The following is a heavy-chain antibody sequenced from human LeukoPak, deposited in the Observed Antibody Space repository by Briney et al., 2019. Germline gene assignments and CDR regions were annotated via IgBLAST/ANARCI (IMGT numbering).Heavy chain of an antibody. CDR2: INQDGSER. V-gene: IGHV3-7*03. D-gene: IGHD4-23*01. Sequence: PGGSLRLSCEASGFLFSNSWMSWVRQTPGKGLEWVANINQDGSERNYVDSVEGRLTTSRDNAKGSVYLQMNGLRAEDTAVYFCVRDRGYSTFDHWGQGTLVTVSS. CDR3: VRDRGYSTFDH. J-gene: IGHJ4*02. CDR1: GFLFSNSW.